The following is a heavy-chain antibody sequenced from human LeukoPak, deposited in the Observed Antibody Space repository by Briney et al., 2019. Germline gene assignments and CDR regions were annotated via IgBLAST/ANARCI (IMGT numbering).Heavy chain of an antibody. CDR1: GFTFSSYG. V-gene: IGHV3-30*18. CDR3: AKDPKNTPAISPHNPSSSVPKKRNHRNYYYYGMDV. D-gene: IGHD6-6*01. Sequence: GGSLRLSCAASGFTFSSYGMHWVRQAPGKGLEWVAVISYDGSNKYYADSVKGRFTISRDNSKNTLYLQMNSLRAEDTAVYYCAKDPKNTPAISPHNPSSSVPKKRNHRNYYYYGMDVWGQGTTVTVSS. J-gene: IGHJ6*02. CDR2: ISYDGSNK.